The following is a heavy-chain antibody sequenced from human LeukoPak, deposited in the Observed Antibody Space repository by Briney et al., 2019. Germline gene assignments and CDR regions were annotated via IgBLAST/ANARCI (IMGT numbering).Heavy chain of an antibody. Sequence: SVKVSCKASGGTFSSYAISWVRQAPGQGLEWMGGIIPIFGTANYAQKFQGRVTMTEDTSTDTAYMELSSLRSEDTAVYYCAAPSGRSGYDLDAFDIWGQGTMVTVSS. CDR2: IIPIFGTA. CDR3: AAPSGRSGYDLDAFDI. J-gene: IGHJ3*02. D-gene: IGHD3-3*01. V-gene: IGHV1-69*06. CDR1: GGTFSSYA.